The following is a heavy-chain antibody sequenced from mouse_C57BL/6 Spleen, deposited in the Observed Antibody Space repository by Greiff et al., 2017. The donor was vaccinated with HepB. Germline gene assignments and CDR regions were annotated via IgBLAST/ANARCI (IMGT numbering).Heavy chain of an antibody. Sequence: EVKLMESGGDLVKPGGSLKLSCAASGFTFSSYGMSWVRQTPDKRLEWVATISSGGSYTYYPDSVKGRFTISRDNAKNTLYLQISSLKSEDTAMYYCASYYYGSRGDYAMDYWGQGTSVTVSS. CDR1: GFTFSSYG. CDR3: ASYYYGSRGDYAMDY. CDR2: ISSGGSYT. D-gene: IGHD1-1*01. V-gene: IGHV5-6*01. J-gene: IGHJ4*01.